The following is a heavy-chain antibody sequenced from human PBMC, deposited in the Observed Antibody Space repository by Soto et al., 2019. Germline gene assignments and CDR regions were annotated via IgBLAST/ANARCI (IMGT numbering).Heavy chain of an antibody. CDR3: ARGYCSSTSCSLYYYYGMDV. CDR1: GFTFSSYD. CDR2: IGTAGDT. D-gene: IGHD2-2*01. J-gene: IGHJ6*02. Sequence: SLRLSCAASGFTFSSYDMHWVRQATGKGLEWVSAIGTAGDTYYPGSVKGRFTISRENAKNSLYLQMNSLRAGDTAVYYCARGYCSSTSCSLYYYYGMDVWGQGTTVTVSS. V-gene: IGHV3-13*01.